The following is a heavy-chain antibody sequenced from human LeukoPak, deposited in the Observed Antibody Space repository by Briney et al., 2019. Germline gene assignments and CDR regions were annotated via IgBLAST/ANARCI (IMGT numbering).Heavy chain of an antibody. CDR2: IIPIFGTA. J-gene: IGHJ4*02. D-gene: IGHD6-19*01. CDR3: ARGEGIAVAVDY. V-gene: IGHV1-69*06. CDR1: GGTFSSYA. Sequence: SVKVSCKASGGTFSSYAISWVRQAPEQGLEWMGGIIPIFGTANYAQKFQGRVTITADKSTSTAYMELRSLRSDDTAVYYCARGEGIAVAVDYWGQGTLVTVSS.